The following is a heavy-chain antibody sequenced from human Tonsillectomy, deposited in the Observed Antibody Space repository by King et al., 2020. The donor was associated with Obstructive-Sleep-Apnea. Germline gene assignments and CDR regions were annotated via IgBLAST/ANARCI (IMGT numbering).Heavy chain of an antibody. CDR3: ARPMGEGIYDSSGYFDY. D-gene: IGHD3-22*01. CDR1: GFTFSSYW. V-gene: IGHV3-74*01. Sequence: VQLVESGGGLVQPGGSLRLSCAASGFTFSSYWMHWVRQAPGKGLVWVSRINSDGSSTSYADSVKGRFTISRDNAKNTLYLQMNSLGAEDTAVYYCARPMGEGIYDSSGYFDYWGQGTLVTVSS. CDR2: INSDGSST. J-gene: IGHJ4*02.